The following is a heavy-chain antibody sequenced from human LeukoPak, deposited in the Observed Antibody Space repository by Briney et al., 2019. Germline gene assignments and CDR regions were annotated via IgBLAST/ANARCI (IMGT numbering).Heavy chain of an antibody. D-gene: IGHD2-21*01. Sequence: PGGSLRLSCAASGFTFSSYAMHWVRQAPGKGLEWVAVISNDGSKKQYADSVKGRFTISRDNSKNTLYLQMNSLRAEDTDVYYCARDLAYCGGECYSGDAFDIWGQGTMVTVSS. CDR3: ARDLAYCGGECYSGDAFDI. J-gene: IGHJ3*02. CDR2: ISNDGSKK. V-gene: IGHV3-30*04. CDR1: GFTFSSYA.